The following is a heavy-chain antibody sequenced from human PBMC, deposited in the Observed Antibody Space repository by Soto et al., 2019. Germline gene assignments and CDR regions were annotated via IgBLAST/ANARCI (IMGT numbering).Heavy chain of an antibody. D-gene: IGHD4-17*01. Sequence: SETLSLTCAVYGGSFSGYYWSWIRQPPGKGLEWIGEINHSGSTNYNPSLKSRVTISVDTSKNQFSLKLSSVTAADTAVYYCARKIDDGDSRGQDWFDPWGQGTLVTVSS. V-gene: IGHV4-34*01. J-gene: IGHJ5*02. CDR1: GGSFSGYY. CDR3: ARKIDDGDSRGQDWFDP. CDR2: INHSGST.